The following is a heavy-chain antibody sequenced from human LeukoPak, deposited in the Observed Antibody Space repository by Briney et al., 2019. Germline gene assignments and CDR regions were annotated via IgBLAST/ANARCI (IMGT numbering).Heavy chain of an antibody. CDR3: AREGVDILTGYYPH. J-gene: IGHJ4*02. V-gene: IGHV3-7*01. CDR2: IKEDGSKK. CDR1: GFTLSSYW. Sequence: GGSLRLSCGASGFTLSSYWMTWVRQAPGKGLEWVANIKEDGSKKYYVESVRGRFTISRDNAENSLYLQMNSLRAEDTAVYYCAREGVDILTGYYPHWGQGTLVTVSS. D-gene: IGHD3-9*01.